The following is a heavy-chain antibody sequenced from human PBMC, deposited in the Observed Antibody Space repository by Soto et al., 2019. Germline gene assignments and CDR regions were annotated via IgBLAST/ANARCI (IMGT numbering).Heavy chain of an antibody. D-gene: IGHD1-26*01. CDR3: AKWPPSPKMGVTSH. CDR1: GFAFSSSA. Sequence: EVQLLESGGGLAQPGGSLRLSCAASGFAFSSSAMAWIRQTPGKGLQWVSAITVAGGSIYYADSVKGRFTISRDNSKKTLYLQMNSLSAEDTAQYFCAKWPPSPKMGVTSHWGQGTLVTVSS. CDR2: ITVAGGSI. J-gene: IGHJ4*02. V-gene: IGHV3-23*01.